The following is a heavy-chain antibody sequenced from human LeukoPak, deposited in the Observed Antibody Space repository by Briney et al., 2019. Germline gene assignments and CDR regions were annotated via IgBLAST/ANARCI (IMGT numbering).Heavy chain of an antibody. CDR3: AKDPGYSSSWYRNYYYYGMDV. Sequence: GRSLRLSCAASGFTFSSYGMHWVRQAPGKGLEWVAVISYDGSNKYYADSVKGRFTISRDNSKNTLYLQMNSLRAEDTAVYYCAKDPGYSSSWYRNYYYYGMDVWGQGTTVTVSS. V-gene: IGHV3-30*18. CDR1: GFTFSSYG. J-gene: IGHJ6*02. D-gene: IGHD6-13*01. CDR2: ISYDGSNK.